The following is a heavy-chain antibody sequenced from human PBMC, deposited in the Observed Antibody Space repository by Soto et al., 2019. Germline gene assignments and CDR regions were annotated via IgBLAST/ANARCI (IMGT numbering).Heavy chain of an antibody. CDR3: ARDKITGLFDY. CDR2: INYSGST. J-gene: IGHJ4*02. Sequence: SETLSLTCTVSGGSISSGDYYWSWIRQPPGKGLEWIGYINYSGSTNYNPSLKSRVTISVDTSKNQFSLKLTSVTAADTAVYYCARDKITGLFDYWGQGTLLTVSS. D-gene: IGHD2-8*02. CDR1: GGSISSGDYY. V-gene: IGHV4-30-4*01.